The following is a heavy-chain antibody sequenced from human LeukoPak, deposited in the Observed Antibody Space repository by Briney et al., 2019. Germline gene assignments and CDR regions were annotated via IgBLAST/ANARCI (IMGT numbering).Heavy chain of an antibody. D-gene: IGHD4-17*01. CDR3: AKDPSHDYGDYGRSFDY. J-gene: IGHJ4*02. CDR1: GFTFDDYA. V-gene: IGHV3-9*01. CDR2: ISWNSGSI. Sequence: GGSLRLSCAAPGFTFDDYAMHWVRQAPGKGLEWVSSISWNSGSIGYADSVKGRFTISRDNAKNSLYLQMNSLRAEDTALYYCAKDPSHDYGDYGRSFDYWGQGTLVTASS.